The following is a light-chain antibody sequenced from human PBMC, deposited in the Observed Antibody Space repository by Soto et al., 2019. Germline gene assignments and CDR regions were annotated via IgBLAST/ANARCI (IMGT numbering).Light chain of an antibody. Sequence: QSALTQPRSVSGSPGQSVTISCTGTSSDVGGYNYVSWYQQHPGKAPKLMIYDVSKRPSGVPDRFSGSKSGNTASLTIYGLQAEDEADYYCCSYAGSYTYWVFGGGTKVTVL. CDR2: DVS. V-gene: IGLV2-11*01. CDR3: CSYAGSYTYWV. CDR1: SSDVGGYNY. J-gene: IGLJ3*02.